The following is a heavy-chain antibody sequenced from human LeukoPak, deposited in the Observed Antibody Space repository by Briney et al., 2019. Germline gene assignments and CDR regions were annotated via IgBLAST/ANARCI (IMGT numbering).Heavy chain of an antibody. J-gene: IGHJ4*02. D-gene: IGHD4-23*01. CDR1: GFTFSGYG. V-gene: IGHV3-30*02. CDR2: IRYDGSNK. Sequence: GGSLRLSCAASGFTFSGYGMHWVRQAPGRGLEWVAFIRYDGSNKYYADSVKGRFTISRDKSKNTLHLQMNSLRAEDTAVYYCARVGGNSTWEDYWGQGTLVTVSS. CDR3: ARVGGNSTWEDY.